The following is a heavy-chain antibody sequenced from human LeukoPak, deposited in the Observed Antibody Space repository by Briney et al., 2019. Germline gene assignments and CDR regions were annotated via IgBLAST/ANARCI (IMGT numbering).Heavy chain of an antibody. D-gene: IGHD3-10*01. CDR2: IDQAGSEK. CDR1: GFTFSRYW. J-gene: IGHJ4*02. V-gene: IGHV3-7*01. CDR3: ARVTPGAVGSFDY. Sequence: GGSLRLSCAASGFTFSRYWMSWVRQAPWKGLEWVADIDQAGSEKFYVASVKGRFTISRDDAKISLYLQMNSLRAEDTAVYYCARVTPGAVGSFDYWGQGTLVTVSS.